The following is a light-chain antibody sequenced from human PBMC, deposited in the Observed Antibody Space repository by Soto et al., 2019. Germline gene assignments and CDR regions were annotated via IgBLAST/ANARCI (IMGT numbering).Light chain of an antibody. CDR2: LGS. CDR3: MQALQTPRT. Sequence: DIVMTQSPLSLPVTPGEPASISCRSSQSLLHSNGYNYLDWYLQKPGQSPQLLIYLGSNRASGVHDMFSGSGSGTDFTLKISRVEAEDVGVYYCMQALQTPRTFGQGTKLEIK. V-gene: IGKV2-28*01. J-gene: IGKJ2*01. CDR1: QSLLHSNGYNY.